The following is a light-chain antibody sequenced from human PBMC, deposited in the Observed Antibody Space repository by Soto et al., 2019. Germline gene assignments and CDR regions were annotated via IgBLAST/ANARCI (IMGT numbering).Light chain of an antibody. J-gene: IGKJ2*01. Sequence: DIQMTQSPFTLSASVGDRVTITGRASQSISTWLAWYQQKPGKAPKLLIYKASSLDSGVPSRFSGSGSGTEFTLTISSLQPDDFATYYCQQYNSFSRTFGQGTKVDI. CDR1: QSISTW. CDR3: QQYNSFSRT. V-gene: IGKV1-5*03. CDR2: KAS.